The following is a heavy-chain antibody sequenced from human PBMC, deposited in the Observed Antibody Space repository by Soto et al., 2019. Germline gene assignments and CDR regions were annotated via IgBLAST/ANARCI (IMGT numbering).Heavy chain of an antibody. J-gene: IGHJ6*02. V-gene: IGHV1-69*02. CDR1: GGTFSSYP. D-gene: IGHD5-18*01. Sequence: QVQLVQSGAEVKKPGSSVKVSCKASGGTFSSYPISWVRQAPGQGLEWMGRIIPILGIANYAQKFQGRVTITADKTTSTAYMELSSLRSEDTAVYYCATTMVTSYYYYGMDVWGQGTMVTVSS. CDR3: ATTMVTSYYYYGMDV. CDR2: IIPILGIA.